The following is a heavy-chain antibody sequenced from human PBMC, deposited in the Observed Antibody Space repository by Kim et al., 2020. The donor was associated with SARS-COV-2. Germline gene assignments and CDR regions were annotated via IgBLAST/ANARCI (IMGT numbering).Heavy chain of an antibody. CDR2: IKSKTDGGTT. V-gene: IGHV3-15*01. Sequence: GGSLRLSCAASGFTFSNAWMSWFRQAPGQGLEWVGRIKSKTDGGTTDYAAPVKGRFTISRDDSKNTLYLQMNSLKTEDTAVYYCTTGLLWEPVPYWGQGTLVTVSS. J-gene: IGHJ4*02. CDR3: TTGLLWEPVPY. D-gene: IGHD1-26*01. CDR1: GFTFSNAW.